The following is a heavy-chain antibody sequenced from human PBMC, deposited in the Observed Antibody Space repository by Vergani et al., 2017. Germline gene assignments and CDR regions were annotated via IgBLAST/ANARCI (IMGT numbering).Heavy chain of an antibody. CDR3: ASSRDSTYYDFWSGRQAFDL. Sequence: EVQLVQSGAEVKKPGESLKISCKGSGYSFTSYWIGWVRQMPGKGLEWMGIIYPGDSDTRYSPSFQGQVTISADKSLSNAFLQWSSLKASDTAMYYCASSRDSTYYDFWSGRQAFDLWGQGTKVTVSS. V-gene: IGHV5-51*03. CDR1: GYSFTSYW. D-gene: IGHD3-3*01. J-gene: IGHJ3*01. CDR2: IYPGDSDT.